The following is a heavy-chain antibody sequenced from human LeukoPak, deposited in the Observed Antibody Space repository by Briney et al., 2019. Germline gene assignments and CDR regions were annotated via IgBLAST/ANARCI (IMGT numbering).Heavy chain of an antibody. J-gene: IGHJ4*02. CDR3: VILGVY. CDR1: GFTFSSYA. Sequence: GGSLRLPCSASGFTFSSYAMHWVRQAPGKGLEYVSDISSNGGSTYYADSVKGRFTISRDNSKNTLYLQMSSLRAEDTAVYYCVILGVYWGQGTLVTVSS. CDR2: ISSNGGST. V-gene: IGHV3-64D*09. D-gene: IGHD3-16*01.